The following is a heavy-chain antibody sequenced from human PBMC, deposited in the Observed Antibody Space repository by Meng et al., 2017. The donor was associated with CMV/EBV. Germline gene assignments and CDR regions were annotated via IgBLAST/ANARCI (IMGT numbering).Heavy chain of an antibody. CDR1: GGSISSYY. CDR2: IYYSGST. J-gene: IGHJ5*02. Sequence: SETLSLTCTVSGGSISSYYWSWIRQPPGQGLEWIGYIYYSGSTNYTPSLKSRITISVDTSKNQFSLKLISVTAADTAVYYCARGLYSSSWTWFDPWGQGTLVTVSS. V-gene: IGHV4-59*01. D-gene: IGHD6-13*01. CDR3: ARGLYSSSWTWFDP.